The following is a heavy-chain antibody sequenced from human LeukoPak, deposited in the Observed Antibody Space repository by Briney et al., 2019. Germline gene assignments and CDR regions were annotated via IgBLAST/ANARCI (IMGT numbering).Heavy chain of an antibody. CDR2: ISYDGSDK. V-gene: IGHV3-30*18. J-gene: IGHJ4*02. CDR3: AEAGYCSSISCYLSDY. CDR1: GFTFSSYG. Sequence: GGSLRLSCAASGFTFSSYGMHWVRQAPGKGLEWVAIISYDGSDKYYADSVKGRFTISRDNSKNTLYLQMNSLRAEDTAVYYCAEAGYCSSISCYLSDYWGQGTLVTVSS. D-gene: IGHD2-2*03.